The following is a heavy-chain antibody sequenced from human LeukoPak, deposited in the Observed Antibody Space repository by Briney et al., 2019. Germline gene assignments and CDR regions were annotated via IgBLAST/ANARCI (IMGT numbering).Heavy chain of an antibody. D-gene: IGHD2-2*01. CDR1: GFAFSSSW. CDR3: ARRAPGYCITTSCPDTYYYYYYMDV. V-gene: IGHV3-7*01. Sequence: GGSLRLSCAASGFAFSSSWMSWVRQAPGKGLEWVANIKQDGSETYYVDSPKGRFTVSRDNAKNSVYLQMNNLRAEDTAVYYCARRAPGYCITTSCPDTYYYYYYMDVWGKGTAVTVS. J-gene: IGHJ6*03. CDR2: IKQDGSET.